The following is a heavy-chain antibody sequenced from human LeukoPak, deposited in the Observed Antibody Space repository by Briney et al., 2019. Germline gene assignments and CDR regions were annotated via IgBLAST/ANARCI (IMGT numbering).Heavy chain of an antibody. D-gene: IGHD3-22*01. V-gene: IGHV3-23*01. CDR1: GFTFSSYA. CDR2: ISGSGGST. Sequence: PGGSLRLSCAASGFTFSSYAMSWVRQAPGKGLEWVSAISGSGGSTYYADSVKGRFTISRDNSKNTLYLQMSSLRAEDTAVYYCAKGGLYYYDSSGYSDYWGQGTLVTVSS. CDR3: AKGGLYYYDSSGYSDY. J-gene: IGHJ4*02.